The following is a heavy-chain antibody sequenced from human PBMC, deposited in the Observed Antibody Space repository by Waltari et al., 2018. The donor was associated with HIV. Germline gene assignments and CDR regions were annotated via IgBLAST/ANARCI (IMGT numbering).Heavy chain of an antibody. CDR2: CQRNGGGT. CDR1: GYTFTDYY. CDR3: AREWNGPLLWREWFDP. Sequence: QVQLVQSGAEVKKPGASVKVSCKASGYTFTDYYMHWVRQAPGKGLEWRGWCQRNGGGTKYAQKFQGRVTMTRDTSISTAYMALRMLRSDDTAVYYCAREWNGPLLWREWFDPWGQGTLVTVSS. D-gene: IGHD2-2*01. V-gene: IGHV1-2*02. J-gene: IGHJ5*02.